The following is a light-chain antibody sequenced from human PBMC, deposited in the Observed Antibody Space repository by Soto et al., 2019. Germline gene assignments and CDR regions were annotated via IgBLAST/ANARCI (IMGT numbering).Light chain of an antibody. CDR1: SSDVGGYNY. Sequence: QSALTQPASVSGSPGQSITISCTGTSSDVGGYNYVSWYQQYPGKAPKLMIYEVSNRPSGVSNRFSGSKSGNTAALTISGLQAEDEADYYCTSYTGGSTSVFGTGTKVTV. J-gene: IGLJ1*01. CDR2: EVS. CDR3: TSYTGGSTSV. V-gene: IGLV2-14*01.